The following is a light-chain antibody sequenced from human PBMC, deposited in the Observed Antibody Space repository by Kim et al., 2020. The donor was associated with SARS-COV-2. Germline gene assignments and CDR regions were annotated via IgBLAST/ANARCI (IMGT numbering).Light chain of an antibody. V-gene: IGLV2-14*03. CDR2: DVS. CDR3: SSYTRSSSFG. J-gene: IGLJ3*02. Sequence: GQSITISCSGTSSDIGTYNFVSLYQQHPGKAPKLMIYDVSKRPSGISSRFSGSKSGNTASLTISGLQAEDEADYYCSSYTRSSSFGFGGGTQLTVL. CDR1: SSDIGTYNF.